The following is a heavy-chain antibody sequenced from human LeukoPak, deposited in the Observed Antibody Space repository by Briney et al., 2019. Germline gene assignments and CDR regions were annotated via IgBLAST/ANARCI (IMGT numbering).Heavy chain of an antibody. J-gene: IGHJ4*02. CDR1: GGSISNYY. CDR3: ASAFYYDSSGYYYDY. Sequence: SETLSLTCTGSGGSISNYYWSWIRQPPGKGLEWIGYIYYSGSTNYNPSLKSRVTISVDTSKNQFSLKLRSVTAADTAVYYCASAFYYDSSGYYYDYWGRGTLVSVPS. D-gene: IGHD3-22*01. CDR2: IYYSGST. V-gene: IGHV4-59*01.